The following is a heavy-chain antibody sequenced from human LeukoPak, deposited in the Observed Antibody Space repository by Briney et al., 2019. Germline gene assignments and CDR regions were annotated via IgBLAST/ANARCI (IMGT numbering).Heavy chain of an antibody. CDR3: ARDYAGSPDY. D-gene: IGHD3-10*01. V-gene: IGHV3-74*03. CDR2: INGDGSTT. J-gene: IGHJ4*02. CDR1: GFTFSTYW. Sequence: GGSLRLSCTASGFTFSTYWINWARQSPGKGLAWVALINGDGSTTTHADSVKGRFTISRDNAKNTAYLQMNSLRDEDTAVYYCARDYAGSPDYWGQGTLVTVSA.